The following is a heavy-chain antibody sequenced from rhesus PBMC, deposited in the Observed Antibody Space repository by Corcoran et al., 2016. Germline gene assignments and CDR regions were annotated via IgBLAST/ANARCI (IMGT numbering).Heavy chain of an antibody. V-gene: IGHV3S5*01. CDR2: ISNGGSST. J-gene: IGHJ4*01. D-gene: IGHD6-19*01. Sequence: EVQLVESGGGLVQPGGSLRLSCAASGFTFSRYGMSWVRQAPGKGLEWFSYISNGGSSTYYADSVKGRFTISRDNSKNTLSLQMNSLRAEDTAVYYCAKAGYSSSFDYWGQGVLVTVSS. CDR3: AKAGYSSSFDY. CDR1: GFTFSRYG.